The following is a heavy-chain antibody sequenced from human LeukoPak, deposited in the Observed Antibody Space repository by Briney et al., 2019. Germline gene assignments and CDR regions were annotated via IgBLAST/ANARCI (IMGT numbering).Heavy chain of an antibody. J-gene: IGHJ4*02. CDR3: ARMGFDGYNFDY. Sequence: PSETLSLTCTVSGGSISGYYWSWIRQPPGKGLEWIGSIYYSGSTYYNPSLKSRVTISVDTSKNQFSLKLSSVTAADTAVYYCARMGFDGYNFDYWGQGTLVTVSS. CDR1: GGSISGYY. D-gene: IGHD5-24*01. CDR2: IYYSGST. V-gene: IGHV4-59*12.